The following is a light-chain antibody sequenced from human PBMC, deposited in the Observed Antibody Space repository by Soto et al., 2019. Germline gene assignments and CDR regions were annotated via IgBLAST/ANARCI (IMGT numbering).Light chain of an antibody. CDR2: DNS. CDR3: QSYDSSLSGV. Sequence: QSVLTQPPSVSGAPGQRVTISCTGSSSNIGAGYDVHWYQQFPGTTPKLLIYDNSHRPSGVPDRFSGSKSGTSASLAITGLQAEDEADYYCQSYDSSLSGVFGGGTKVTVL. CDR1: SSNIGAGYD. J-gene: IGLJ3*02. V-gene: IGLV1-40*01.